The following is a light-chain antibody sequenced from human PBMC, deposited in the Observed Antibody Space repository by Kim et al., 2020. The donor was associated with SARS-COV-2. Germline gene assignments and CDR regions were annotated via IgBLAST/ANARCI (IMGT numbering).Light chain of an antibody. CDR1: HRISDY. Sequence: SPVGGAATTSCPGSHRISDYLAWYQQKPGKAPSLLIFKASRLESGVPSRFSGSCSGTDFPLTISSLRPDDFATYCCQQYIDYPTFGQGTKVDIK. CDR3: QQYIDYPT. J-gene: IGKJ1*01. V-gene: IGKV1-5*03. CDR2: KAS.